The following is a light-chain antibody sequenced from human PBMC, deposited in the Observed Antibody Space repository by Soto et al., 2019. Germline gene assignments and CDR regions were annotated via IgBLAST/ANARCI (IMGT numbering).Light chain of an antibody. CDR3: QSSDISLSGLSV. Sequence: QSVLTQPPSASGSPGQSVTMSCTGTSGDVGGYDYVSWYQQHPGKAPKLMIYEVTKRPLGVPDRFSGSKSGNTASLTVSGLQAEDEADYYCQSSDISLSGLSVFGTGTKVTVL. CDR2: EVT. CDR1: SGDVGGYDY. V-gene: IGLV2-8*01. J-gene: IGLJ1*01.